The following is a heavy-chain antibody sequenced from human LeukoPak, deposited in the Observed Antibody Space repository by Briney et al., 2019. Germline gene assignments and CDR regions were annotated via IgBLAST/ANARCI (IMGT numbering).Heavy chain of an antibody. Sequence: GGSLRLSCAASGFTFSSYSMNWVRQAPGKGLEWVSSISSSSSYIYYADSVKGRFTISRDNAKNSLYLQMNSLRAEDTAVYYCARDGYSHSSSWPLLAFDIWGQGTMVTVSS. CDR3: ARDGYSHSSSWPLLAFDI. CDR1: GFTFSSYS. V-gene: IGHV3-21*01. CDR2: ISSSSSYI. D-gene: IGHD6-13*01. J-gene: IGHJ3*02.